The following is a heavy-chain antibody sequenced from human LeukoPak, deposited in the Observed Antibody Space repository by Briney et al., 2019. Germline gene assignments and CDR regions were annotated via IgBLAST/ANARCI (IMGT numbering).Heavy chain of an antibody. Sequence: SETLSLTCAVYGGSFSGYYWSWIRQPPGKGLEWIGEINHSGSTNYNPSLKSRVTISVDTSKNQFSLKLSSVTAADTAVYYCASAVMEPDYWGQGTLVTVSS. CDR3: ASAVMEPDY. CDR2: INHSGST. V-gene: IGHV4-34*01. CDR1: GGSFSGYY. D-gene: IGHD1-1*01. J-gene: IGHJ4*02.